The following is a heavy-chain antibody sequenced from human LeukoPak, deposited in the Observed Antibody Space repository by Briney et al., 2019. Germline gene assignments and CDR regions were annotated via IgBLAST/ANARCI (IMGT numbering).Heavy chain of an antibody. J-gene: IGHJ4*02. CDR3: AKDLVRGVISWTFDY. Sequence: PGGSLRLSCAASGFTFSSYSMNWVRQAPGKGLEWVSSISSSSSYIYYADSVKGRFTISRDNAKNSLYLQMNSLRAEDTAVYYCAKDLVRGVISWTFDYWGQGTLVTVSS. D-gene: IGHD3-10*01. V-gene: IGHV3-21*01. CDR1: GFTFSSYS. CDR2: ISSSSSYI.